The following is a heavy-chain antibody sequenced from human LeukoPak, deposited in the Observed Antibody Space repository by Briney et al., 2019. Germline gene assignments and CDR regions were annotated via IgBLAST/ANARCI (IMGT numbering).Heavy chain of an antibody. CDR3: ARGEYGLFDY. J-gene: IGHJ4*02. V-gene: IGHV4-34*01. Sequence: PSETLSLTCAVYGGSFSGYYWSWIRQPPGKGLEWIGEINHSGSTNYNPSLKSRVTISVDTSKNQFSLKLSSVTAADTAVYSCARGEYGLFDYWGQGTLVTVSS. CDR2: INHSGST. D-gene: IGHD2/OR15-2a*01. CDR1: GGSFSGYY.